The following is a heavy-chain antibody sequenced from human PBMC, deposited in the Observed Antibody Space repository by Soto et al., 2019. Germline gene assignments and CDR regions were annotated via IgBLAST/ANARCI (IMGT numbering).Heavy chain of an antibody. J-gene: IGHJ4*02. Sequence: SETLSLTCTVSGGSISSGDYYWSWIRQPPGKGLEWIGYIYYSGSTYYNPSLKSRVTISVDTFKNQFSLKLSSVTAADTAVYYCSRSHLRGYYYDSSGYLVPFDYWGQGTLVTAPQ. CDR2: IYYSGST. V-gene: IGHV4-30-4*01. CDR1: GGSISSGDYY. CDR3: SRSHLRGYYYDSSGYLVPFDY. D-gene: IGHD3-22*01.